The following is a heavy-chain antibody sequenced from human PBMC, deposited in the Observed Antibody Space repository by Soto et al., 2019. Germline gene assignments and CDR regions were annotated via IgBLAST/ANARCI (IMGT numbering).Heavy chain of an antibody. J-gene: IGHJ5*02. V-gene: IGHV5-51*01. CDR1: GYSFTSYW. CDR3: ARAVRGVIINIYNWFDP. D-gene: IGHD3-10*01. CDR2: IYPGDSDT. Sequence: DSLTISCKGAGYSFTSYWIGLVRQMPGKGLEWMGIIYPGDSDTRYSPSFQGQVTISADKSISTAYLQWSSLKASDTAMYYCARAVRGVIINIYNWFDPWGQGTLVTVSS.